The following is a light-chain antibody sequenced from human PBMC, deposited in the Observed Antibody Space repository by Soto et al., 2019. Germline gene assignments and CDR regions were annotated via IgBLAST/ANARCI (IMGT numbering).Light chain of an antibody. CDR2: NNN. J-gene: IGLJ1*01. CDR1: SSNIGSNT. CDR3: AAWDDSLNGLV. Sequence: QSVLTQPPSASGTPGQRVTISCSGSSSNIGSNTVNWYQQLPGTAPKLLIYNNNQRPSGVPDRFSGSKSGTSASLAISWLQSEVEADYYCAAWDDSLNGLVFGTGTKLTVL. V-gene: IGLV1-44*01.